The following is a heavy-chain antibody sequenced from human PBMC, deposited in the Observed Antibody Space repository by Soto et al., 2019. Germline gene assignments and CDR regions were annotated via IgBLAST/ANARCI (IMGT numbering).Heavy chain of an antibody. CDR3: ARLKPGGSSRGNYFDY. D-gene: IGHD6-6*01. V-gene: IGHV4-31*03. J-gene: IGHJ4*02. CDR1: GGSISSGGYY. CDR2: IYYSGST. Sequence: QVQLQESGPGLVKPSQTLSLTCTVSGGSISSGGYYWSWIRQHPGKGLEWIGYIYYSGSTYYNPSLKSRVTISVDTSKNQFSLKLSSVTAADTAVYYCARLKPGGSSRGNYFDYWGQGTLVTVSS.